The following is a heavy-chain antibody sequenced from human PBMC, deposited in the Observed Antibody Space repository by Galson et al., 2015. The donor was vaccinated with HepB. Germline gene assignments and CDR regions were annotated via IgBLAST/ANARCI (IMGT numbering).Heavy chain of an antibody. D-gene: IGHD1-26*01. CDR3: VRDPASSYGLEY. V-gene: IGHV3-48*02. Sequence: SLRLSCAASGFTFSTYSMNWVRQAPGKGLEWVSYISSGSTTIYYADSVKGRFTISRDNARNSVYLQMNSLRDDDTAVYYCVRDPASSYGLEYWGQGTLVTVSS. CDR2: ISSGSTTI. J-gene: IGHJ4*02. CDR1: GFTFSTYS.